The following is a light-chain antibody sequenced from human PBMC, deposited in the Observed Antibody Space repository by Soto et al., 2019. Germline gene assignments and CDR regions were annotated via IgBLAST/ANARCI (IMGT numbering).Light chain of an antibody. CDR1: QSFSSTY. CDR3: QQYGSSPET. Sequence: EIVLTQSPSTLSLSPGERATLSCRASQSFSSTYLAWYQQKPGQAPRLLIYGASSRATGIPVRFSGSGSGTDFTLTISRLEPEDFAVYYCQQYGSSPETFGQGTKLEIK. CDR2: GAS. J-gene: IGKJ2*01. V-gene: IGKV3-20*01.